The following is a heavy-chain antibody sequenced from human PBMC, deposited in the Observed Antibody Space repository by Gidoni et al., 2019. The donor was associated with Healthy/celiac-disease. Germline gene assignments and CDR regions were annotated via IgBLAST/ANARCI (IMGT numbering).Heavy chain of an antibody. D-gene: IGHD5-18*01. J-gene: IGHJ5*02. Sequence: QVQLQESGPGLVKPSQTLSLTCTVSGGSISSGSYYWSWIRQPAGKGLEWIGRIYTSGSTNYNPSLKSRVTISVDTSKNQFSLKLSSVTAADTAVYYCARDAFRGYSYGRSYNWFDPWGQGTLVTVSS. V-gene: IGHV4-61*02. CDR3: ARDAFRGYSYGRSYNWFDP. CDR2: IYTSGST. CDR1: GGSISSGSYY.